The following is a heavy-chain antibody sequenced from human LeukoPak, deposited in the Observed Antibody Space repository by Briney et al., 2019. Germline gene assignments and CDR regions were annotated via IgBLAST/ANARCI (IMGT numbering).Heavy chain of an antibody. J-gene: IGHJ4*02. D-gene: IGHD1-26*01. V-gene: IGHV3-48*01. CDR2: TSSSSSTI. Sequence: GGSLRLSCAASGFTFSSYSMNWVRQAPGKGLEWVSYTSSSSSTIYYADSVKGRFTISRDNAKNSLYLQMNSLRAEDTAVYYCARRIQNRGSSRGGIDYWGQGTLVTVSS. CDR1: GFTFSSYS. CDR3: ARRIQNRGSSRGGIDY.